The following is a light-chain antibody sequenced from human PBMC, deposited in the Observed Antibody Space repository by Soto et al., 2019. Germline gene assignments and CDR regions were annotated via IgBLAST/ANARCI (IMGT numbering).Light chain of an antibody. CDR2: DSS. V-gene: IGKV3-11*01. CDR3: QQRSTWPRALS. Sequence: EIVLTQSPATLSLSPGERATLACRASQSVDTFLAWYQQKPGQAPRLLIYDSSNRATGVPARFSGSGSGTDFTLTISSLEPEDFAVYYCQQRSTWPRALSFGGGTKVEIK. J-gene: IGKJ4*01. CDR1: QSVDTF.